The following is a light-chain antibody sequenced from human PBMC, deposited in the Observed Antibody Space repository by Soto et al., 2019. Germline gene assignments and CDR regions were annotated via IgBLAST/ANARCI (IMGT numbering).Light chain of an antibody. CDR2: GAS. J-gene: IGKJ3*01. CDR1: QSVTNNF. CDR3: QLYGTPLFT. V-gene: IGKV3-20*01. Sequence: IVLTQSPGTLSLSPGERATLSCGASQSVTNNFLAWYQQKPGQAPRLLIYGASSRATGVPDRFSGSGSGTAFTLTISRLEPGDFAVYYCQLYGTPLFTFGPGTKVDIK.